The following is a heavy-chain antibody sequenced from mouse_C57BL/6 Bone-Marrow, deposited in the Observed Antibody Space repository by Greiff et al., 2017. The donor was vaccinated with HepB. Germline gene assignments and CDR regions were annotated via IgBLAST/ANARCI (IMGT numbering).Heavy chain of an antibody. V-gene: IGHV1-82*01. CDR1: GYAFSSSW. CDR2: IYPGDGDT. CDR3: ARCGEEWYFDV. J-gene: IGHJ1*03. D-gene: IGHD2-13*01. Sequence: QVQLQQSGPELVKPGASVKISCKASGYAFSSSWMNWVKQRPGKGLEWIGRIYPGDGDTNYNGKFKGKATLTADKSSSTAYMQLSSLTSEDSAVYFCARCGEEWYFDVWGTGTTVTVSS.